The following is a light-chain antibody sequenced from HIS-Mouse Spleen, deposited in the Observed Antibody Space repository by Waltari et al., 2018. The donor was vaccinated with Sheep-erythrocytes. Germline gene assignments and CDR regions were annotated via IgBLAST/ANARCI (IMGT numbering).Light chain of an antibody. V-gene: IGLV3-1*01. CDR3: QAWDSSTAV. Sequence: SYELTQPPSVSVSPGQTASITCSGDKLGDKYACWYQQKPGQSPVLVIYQDSKRSSGIPWRFSGSNSGNTATLTISGTQAMDEADYYCQAWDSSTAVFGGGTKLTVL. CDR2: QDS. CDR1: KLGDKY. J-gene: IGLJ2*01.